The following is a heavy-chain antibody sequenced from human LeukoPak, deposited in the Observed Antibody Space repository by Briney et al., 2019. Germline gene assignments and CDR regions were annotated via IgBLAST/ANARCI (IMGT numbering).Heavy chain of an antibody. CDR1: GFTFSSYA. Sequence: GGSLRLSCAASGFTFSSYAMHWVRQAPGKGLEWVAVISYDGSNKYYADSVKGRFTISGDNSKNTLYLQMNSLRAEDTAVYYCARDRSSHNWFDPWGQGTLVTVSS. V-gene: IGHV3-30-3*01. CDR3: ARDRSSHNWFDP. J-gene: IGHJ5*02. D-gene: IGHD6-13*01. CDR2: ISYDGSNK.